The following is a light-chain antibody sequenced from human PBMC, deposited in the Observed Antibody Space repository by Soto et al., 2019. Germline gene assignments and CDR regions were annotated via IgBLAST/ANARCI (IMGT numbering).Light chain of an antibody. J-gene: IGKJ4*01. Sequence: DIQMTQSPSSLSASVGDRVTITCRASQGIRNDLGWYQQKPGKVPKVLIYGASYLEPGVPSRFSGTGSGTDFTFTISSLQPEDIATYYCQQYDSVPLTFGGGTKVDIK. V-gene: IGKV1-33*01. CDR3: QQYDSVPLT. CDR1: QGIRND. CDR2: GAS.